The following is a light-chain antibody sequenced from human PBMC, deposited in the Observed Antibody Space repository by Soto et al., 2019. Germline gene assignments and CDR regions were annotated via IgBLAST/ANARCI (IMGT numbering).Light chain of an antibody. CDR3: QQYDSPPLT. Sequence: DIQMTQSPSTLSSSVGDRVTITCRASQSIRASLAWYQQKPGKAPNLLIYRASTLEGGVPPRSSGSGSETEVTLTISSLQHDDFAAYYCQQYDSPPLTFGGGTKVEIK. J-gene: IGKJ4*01. CDR2: RAS. CDR1: QSIRAS. V-gene: IGKV1-5*03.